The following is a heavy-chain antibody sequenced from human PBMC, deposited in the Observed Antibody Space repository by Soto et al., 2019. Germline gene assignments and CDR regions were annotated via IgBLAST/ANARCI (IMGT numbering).Heavy chain of an antibody. CDR3: TTHLCISTSCYSYYYYYGMEV. CDR2: IKSKTDGGTT. V-gene: IGHV3-15*07. J-gene: IGHJ6*02. Sequence: GGSLRLSCAASGFTFSNAWMNWVRQAPGKGLEWVGRIKSKTDGGTTDYAAPVKGRFTISRDDSKNTLYLQMNSLKTEDTAVYYCTTHLCISTSCYSYYYYYGMEVWGQGTTVTVSS. D-gene: IGHD2-2*01. CDR1: GFTFSNAW.